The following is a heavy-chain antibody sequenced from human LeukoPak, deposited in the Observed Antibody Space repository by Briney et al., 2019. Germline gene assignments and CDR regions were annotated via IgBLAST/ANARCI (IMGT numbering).Heavy chain of an antibody. J-gene: IGHJ3*02. CDR1: GGSFSGYY. CDR3: ASHCSSTSCEI. Sequence: SETLSLTCAVYGGSFSGYYWSWIRQPPGKGLEWIGEINHSGSTNYNPSLKSRVTISVDTSKNQFSLKLSSVTAADTAVYYCASHCSSTSCEIWGQGTMVTVSS. CDR2: INHSGST. V-gene: IGHV4-34*01. D-gene: IGHD2-2*01.